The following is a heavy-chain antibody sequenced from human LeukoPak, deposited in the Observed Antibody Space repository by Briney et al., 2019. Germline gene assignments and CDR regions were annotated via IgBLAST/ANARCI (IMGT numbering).Heavy chain of an antibody. D-gene: IGHD3-3*01. Sequence: GGSLRLSCAASGFTFNDYWMSWVRQAPGKGLEGVADIKKDGSETHYVDSVRGRFTISRDNAKNSLYLQMNSPRVEDTAVYYCARAIGIWSGYSYWGQGTLVTVSS. CDR2: IKKDGSET. CDR3: ARAIGIWSGYSY. CDR1: GFTFNDYW. J-gene: IGHJ4*02. V-gene: IGHV3-7*04.